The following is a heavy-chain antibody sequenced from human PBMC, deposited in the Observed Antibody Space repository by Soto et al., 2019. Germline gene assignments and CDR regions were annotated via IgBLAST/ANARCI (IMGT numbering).Heavy chain of an antibody. CDR2: IYHSGST. CDR3: AIYCRGGSRFGVYDP. V-gene: IGHV4-30-2*01. Sequence: SEKRSLRCAVYGGSFSSGGYSWSWIRQPPGKGLEWIGYIYHSGSTYYNPSLKSRVTISVDRSKNQFSLKLSSVTAADTAVYYCAIYCRGGSRFGVYDPCGQRTSVPGSS. J-gene: IGHJ5*02. CDR1: GGSFSSGGYS. D-gene: IGHD2-15*01.